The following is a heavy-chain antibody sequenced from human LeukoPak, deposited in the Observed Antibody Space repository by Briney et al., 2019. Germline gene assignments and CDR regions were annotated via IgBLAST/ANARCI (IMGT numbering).Heavy chain of an antibody. CDR1: GGSISSGGYS. V-gene: IGHV4-30-2*01. Sequence: PSQTLSLTCAVSGGSISSGGYSWSWIRQPPGKGLEWIGYIYHSGSTYYNPSLKSRVAISVDRSKNQFSLKLSSVTAADTAVHYCASSCDSSGYLFDYWGQGTLVTVSS. CDR3: ASSCDSSGYLFDY. CDR2: IYHSGST. J-gene: IGHJ4*02. D-gene: IGHD3-22*01.